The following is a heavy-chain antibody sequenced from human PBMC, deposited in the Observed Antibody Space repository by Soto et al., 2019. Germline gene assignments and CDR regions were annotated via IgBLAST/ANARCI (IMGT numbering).Heavy chain of an antibody. J-gene: IGHJ4*02. D-gene: IGHD1-26*01. CDR3: ATSASSDH. Sequence: VQLVESGGGVVQPGRSLRLSCVASGFLIDTYGMHWVRQTPGKGLEWVAIISYDGSHKEYADSVKGRFAISRDNSENTLYLQMNNLGVEDTALYYCATSASSDHWGQGTQVTVSS. V-gene: IGHV3-30*03. CDR2: ISYDGSHK. CDR1: GFLIDTYG.